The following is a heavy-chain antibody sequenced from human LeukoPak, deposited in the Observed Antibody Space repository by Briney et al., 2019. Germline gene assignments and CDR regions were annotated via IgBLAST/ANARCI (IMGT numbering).Heavy chain of an antibody. J-gene: IGHJ5*02. Sequence: HSGGSLRLSCAASGFTFSSHAMSWVRQAPGKGLGWVSAISDSGASTYYADSVKGRFTISRDNSKNTLYLQMNSLRAEDTAVYYCAKAPRSSSWDWFDPWGQGTLVSVSS. CDR1: GFTFSSHA. V-gene: IGHV3-23*01. D-gene: IGHD6-13*01. CDR2: ISDSGAST. CDR3: AKAPRSSSWDWFDP.